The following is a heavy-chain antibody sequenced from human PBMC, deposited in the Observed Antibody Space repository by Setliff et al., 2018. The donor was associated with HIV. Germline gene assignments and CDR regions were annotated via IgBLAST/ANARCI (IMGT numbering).Heavy chain of an antibody. J-gene: IGHJ4*02. CDR3: HSGYDTEEQSYFDY. Sequence: GGSLRLSCAASGFTFDRYWMHWVRQAPGEGLVWVSRVNTDGSIKTYTDSVKDRFTISRDNAKNTLYLQMNSLRAEDTGVYYCHSGYDTEEQSYFDYWGQGALVTVSS. CDR2: VNTDGSIK. D-gene: IGHD5-12*01. CDR1: GFTFDRYW. V-gene: IGHV3-74*01.